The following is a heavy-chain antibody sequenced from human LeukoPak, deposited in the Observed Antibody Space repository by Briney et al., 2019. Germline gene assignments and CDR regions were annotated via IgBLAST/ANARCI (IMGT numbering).Heavy chain of an antibody. CDR1: GFTFSAYG. CDR3: AKEAGIFQH. Sequence: GGSLRLSCVASGFTFSAYGMHWVRQAPGKGLEWVAVISDDGSNKYYVDSVKGRFTISRDNSKNTLYLQMNSLRAEDTAVYYCAKEAGIFQHWGQGTLVTVSS. V-gene: IGHV3-30*18. J-gene: IGHJ1*01. CDR2: ISDDGSNK.